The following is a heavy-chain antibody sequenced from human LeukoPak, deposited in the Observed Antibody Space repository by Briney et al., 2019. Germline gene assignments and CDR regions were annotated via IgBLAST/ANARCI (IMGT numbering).Heavy chain of an antibody. CDR3: AKQRIVDYYGSGSYYNAYYFDY. D-gene: IGHD3-10*01. V-gene: IGHV3-23*01. CDR1: GFTFSSYA. CDR2: ISGSGGST. Sequence: GGSLRLTCAASGFTFSSYAMSWVPQAPGKGLEWVSAISGSGGSTYYADSVKGRFTISRDNSKNTLHLQMNSLRAEDTAVYYCAKQRIVDYYGSGSYYNAYYFDYWGQGTLVTVSS. J-gene: IGHJ4*02.